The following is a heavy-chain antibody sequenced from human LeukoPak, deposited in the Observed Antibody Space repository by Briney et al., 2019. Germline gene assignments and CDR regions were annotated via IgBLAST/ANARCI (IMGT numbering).Heavy chain of an antibody. J-gene: IGHJ6*04. CDR2: ISSSGSTI. CDR1: GFTFSSYE. D-gene: IGHD5-12*01. CDR3: ARDQGYSGYPGNYYYYGMDV. V-gene: IGHV3-48*03. Sequence: GGSLRLSCAASGFTFSSYEMNWVRQAPGKGLEWVSYISSSGSTIYYADSVKGRFTISRDNAKNSLYLQMNSLRAEDTAAYYCARDQGYSGYPGNYYYYGMDVWGKGTTVTVSS.